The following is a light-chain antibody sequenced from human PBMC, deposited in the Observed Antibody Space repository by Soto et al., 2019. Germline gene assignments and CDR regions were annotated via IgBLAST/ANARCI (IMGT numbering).Light chain of an antibody. CDR2: GAS. V-gene: IGKV3-15*01. J-gene: IGKJ2*01. CDR1: QSVSSN. Sequence: EIVMTQSPATLSVSPGEGATLSCRASQSVSSNLAWYQHKPGQAPRLLLYGASTRATGIPARFSGGGSGTEFALTISSLQSEDFAIYYCQQYDKWYTFGQGTKLEIK. CDR3: QQYDKWYT.